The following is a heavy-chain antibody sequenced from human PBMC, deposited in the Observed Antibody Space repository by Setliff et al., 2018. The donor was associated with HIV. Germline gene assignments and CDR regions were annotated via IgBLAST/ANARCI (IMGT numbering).Heavy chain of an antibody. J-gene: IGHJ4*02. CDR1: GGSISSYY. Sequence: KASETLSLTCTVTGGSISSYYWSWIRQPPGKGLEWIGYIYNSASTSYNPSLKSRVTISVDTSKNQFSLKLSSVTATDTAVYYCARNLWFYYVAESYGYFDYWGQGSLVTVSS. CDR2: IYNSAST. V-gene: IGHV4-4*09. D-gene: IGHD3-10*01. CDR3: ARNLWFYYVAESYGYFDY.